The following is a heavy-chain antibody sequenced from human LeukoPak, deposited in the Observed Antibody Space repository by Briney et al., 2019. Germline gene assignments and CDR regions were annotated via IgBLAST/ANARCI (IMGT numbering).Heavy chain of an antibody. V-gene: IGHV4-59*01. CDR2: IYYSGST. J-gene: IGHJ4*02. D-gene: IGHD6-6*01. Sequence: PSETLSLTCTVSGGSISSYYWGWIRQPPGKGLEWIGYIYYSGSTNYNPSLKSRVTISVDTSKNQFSLKLSSVTAAGTAVYYCARGSPYSSSFCFDYWGQGTLVTVS. CDR1: GGSISSYY. CDR3: ARGSPYSSSFCFDY.